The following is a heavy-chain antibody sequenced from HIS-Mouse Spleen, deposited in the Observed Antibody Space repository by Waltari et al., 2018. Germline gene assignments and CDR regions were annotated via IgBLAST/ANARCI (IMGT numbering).Heavy chain of an antibody. D-gene: IGHD6-13*01. CDR2: IYYGGSN. J-gene: IGHJ2*01. V-gene: IGHV4-39*07. Sequence: QLQLQESGPGLVKPSETLSLTCTVSGGSISSSSYYWGWIRQPAGKGLGWIGSIYYGGSNYYYPTRRSRVTIAVDTSKNQLSLKLSSVAAADTAVYYCARESPYSSSWYDWYFDLWGRGTLVTVSS. CDR3: ARESPYSSSWYDWYFDL. CDR1: GGSISSSSYY.